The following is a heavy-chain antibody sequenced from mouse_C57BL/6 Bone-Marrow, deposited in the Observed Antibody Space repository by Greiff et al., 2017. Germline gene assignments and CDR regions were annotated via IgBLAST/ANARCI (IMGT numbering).Heavy chain of an antibody. V-gene: IGHV1-81*01. CDR3: ATQLRLRFAY. CDR1: GYTFTSYG. D-gene: IGHD3-2*02. Sequence: QVQLKESGAELARPGASVKLSCKASGYTFTSYGISWVKQRTGQGLEWIGEIYPRSGNTYYNEKFKGKATLTADKSSSTAYMELRSLTSEDSAVYFCATQLRLRFAYWGQGTLVTVSA. CDR2: IYPRSGNT. J-gene: IGHJ3*01.